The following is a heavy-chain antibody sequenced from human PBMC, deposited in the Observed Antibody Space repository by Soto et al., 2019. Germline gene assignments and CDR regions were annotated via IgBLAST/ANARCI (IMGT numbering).Heavy chain of an antibody. Sequence: ASVKVSCKASGGTFSSYTISWVRQAPGQGLEWMGRIIPILGIANYAQKFQGRVTITADKSTSTAYMELSSLRSEDTAVYYCARQEYYGSGSYYKSQAFDIWGQGTMVTVSS. CDR1: GGTFSSYT. CDR3: ARQEYYGSGSYYKSQAFDI. J-gene: IGHJ3*02. D-gene: IGHD3-10*01. V-gene: IGHV1-69*02. CDR2: IIPILGIA.